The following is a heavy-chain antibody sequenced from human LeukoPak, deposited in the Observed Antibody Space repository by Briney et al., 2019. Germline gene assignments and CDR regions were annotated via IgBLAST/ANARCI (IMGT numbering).Heavy chain of an antibody. J-gene: IGHJ2*01. CDR1: GFTFSDYS. V-gene: IGHV3-11*04. Sequence: GGSLRLSCAASGFTFSDYSMSWIRQAPGKGLEWVSHISESGTTIYYADSVKGRFTISRDNTKNSLYLQMNSLRTEDTAVYYCAREGQWLVRYFDLWGRGTLVTVSS. CDR3: AREGQWLVRYFDL. CDR2: ISESGTTI. D-gene: IGHD6-19*01.